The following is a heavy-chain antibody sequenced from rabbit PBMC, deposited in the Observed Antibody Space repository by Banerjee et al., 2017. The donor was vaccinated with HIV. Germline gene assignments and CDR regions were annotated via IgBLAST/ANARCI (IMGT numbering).Heavy chain of an antibody. Sequence: QSLEESGGDLVKPGASLTLTCTASGFSFSGRYYMCWVRQAPGKGLEWIGCIDTGDGSTYYASWAKGRFTTSTASSTTVTLQMTSLTAADTATYFCARPYGGSGGFYFDLWGQGTLVTVS. D-gene: IGHD1-1*01. CDR1: GFSFSGRYY. J-gene: IGHJ4*01. V-gene: IGHV1S40*01. CDR3: ARPYGGSGGFYFDL. CDR2: IDTGDGST.